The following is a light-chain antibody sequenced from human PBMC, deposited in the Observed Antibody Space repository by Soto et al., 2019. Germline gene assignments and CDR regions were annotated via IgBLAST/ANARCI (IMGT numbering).Light chain of an antibody. CDR2: AAS. J-gene: IGKJ1*01. CDR1: QSISSY. CDR3: QLRSCTPR. Sequence: DIQMTQSPSSLSASVGDRVTITCRASQSISSYLNWYQQKPGKAPKLLIYAASSLQSGVPSRFSGSGSGTDFTLTISSLQPVDFAAYQRQLRSCTPRFGQGTNLDIK. V-gene: IGKV1-39*01.